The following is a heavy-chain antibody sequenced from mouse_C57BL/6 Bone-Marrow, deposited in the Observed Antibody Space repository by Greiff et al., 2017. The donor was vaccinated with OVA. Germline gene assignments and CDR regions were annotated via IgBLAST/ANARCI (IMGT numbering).Heavy chain of an antibody. CDR2: ISYDGSN. J-gene: IGHJ3*01. CDR3: ARDKLFAY. V-gene: IGHV3-6*01. Sequence: EVKVEESGPGLVKPSQSLSLTCSVTGYSITSGYYWNWIRQFPGNKLEWMGYISYDGSNNYNPSLKNRISITRDTSKNQFFLKLNSVTTEDTATYYCARDKLFAYWGQGTLVTVSA. CDR1: GYSITSGYY.